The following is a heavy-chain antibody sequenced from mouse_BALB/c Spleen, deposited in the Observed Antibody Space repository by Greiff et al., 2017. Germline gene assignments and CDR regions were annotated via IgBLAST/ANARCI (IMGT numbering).Heavy chain of an antibody. Sequence: EVKLQESGPGLVKPSQSLSLTCTVTGYSITSDYAWNWIRQFPGNKLEWMGYISYSGSTSYNPSLKSRISITRDTSKNQFFLQFNSVTTEDTATYYCARGGYGGDFDYWGQGTTLTVSS. CDR3: ARGGYGGDFDY. V-gene: IGHV3-2*02. CDR1: GYSITSDYA. D-gene: IGHD2-10*02. J-gene: IGHJ2*01. CDR2: ISYSGST.